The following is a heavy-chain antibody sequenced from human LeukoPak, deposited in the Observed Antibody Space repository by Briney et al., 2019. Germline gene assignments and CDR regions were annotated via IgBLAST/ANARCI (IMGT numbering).Heavy chain of an antibody. CDR2: ISGSGGST. J-gene: IGHJ4*02. D-gene: IGHD3-3*01. CDR1: GFTFSSYA. V-gene: IGHV3-23*01. Sequence: GGSLRLSCAASGFTFSSYAMSWVRQAPGKGLEWVSAISGSGGSTYYADSVKGRFTISRDNSKNTLYLQMNSLRAEDTAVYYXXXXXXDFWSGYHPLDYWGQGTLVTVSS. CDR3: XXXXXDFWSGYHPLDY.